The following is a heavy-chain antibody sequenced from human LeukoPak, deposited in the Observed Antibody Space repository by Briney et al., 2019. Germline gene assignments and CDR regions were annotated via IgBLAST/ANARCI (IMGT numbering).Heavy chain of an antibody. CDR1: GFTFSSYG. CDR3: AKGGSHYDILTGYYIDY. D-gene: IGHD3-9*01. J-gene: IGHJ4*02. CDR2: IRGSGGST. Sequence: GGSLRLSCAASGFTFSSYGMSWVRQAPGKGLVWVSAIRGSGGSTYYADSVKGRFTISRDNSKNTLYLQMNSLRAEDTAVYYCAKGGSHYDILTGYYIDYWGQGTLVTVSS. V-gene: IGHV3-23*01.